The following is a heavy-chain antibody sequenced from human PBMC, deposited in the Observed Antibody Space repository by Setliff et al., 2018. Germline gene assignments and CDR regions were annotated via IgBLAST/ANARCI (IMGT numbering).Heavy chain of an antibody. CDR3: ASGGAGFFTPGR. Sequence: ASVKVSCKASGNTFTGYYIHWLRQAPGQGLEWMGRISAYNGNTIHAQKFQGRVTMTTDTSTSTAYMELSSLRSEDTAVDYCASGGAGFFTPGRWGQGTLVTVPQ. CDR2: ISAYNGNT. V-gene: IGHV1-18*04. CDR1: GNTFTGYY. D-gene: IGHD3-3*01. J-gene: IGHJ4*02.